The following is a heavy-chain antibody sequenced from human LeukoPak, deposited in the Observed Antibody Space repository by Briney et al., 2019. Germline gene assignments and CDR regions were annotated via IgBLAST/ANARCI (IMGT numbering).Heavy chain of an antibody. CDR2: VSYDGSNK. V-gene: IGHV3-30*04. CDR1: GLIFRNYA. CDR3: AKAGGGYSSSWYVDY. D-gene: IGHD6-13*01. Sequence: GRSLRLSCEASGLIFRNYAMHWVRQAPGKGLEWVAVVSYDGSNKYYADSVKGRFTISRDNSKNTLYLQMNSLRAEDTAVYYCAKAGGGYSSSWYVDYWGQGTLVTVSS. J-gene: IGHJ4*02.